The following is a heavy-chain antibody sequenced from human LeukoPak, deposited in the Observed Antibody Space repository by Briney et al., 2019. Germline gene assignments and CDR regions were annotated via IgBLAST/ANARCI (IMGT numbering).Heavy chain of an antibody. CDR1: GGSFSGYY. J-gene: IGHJ4*02. D-gene: IGHD2-2*01. Sequence: SETLSLTCAVSGGSFSGYYWSWIRQPPGKGLEWIGEINHSGSTNYNPSLKSRVTISVDTSKNQFSLKLSSVTAADTAVYYCARGAGIPAAISDYWGQGTLVTVSS. CDR3: ARGAGIPAAISDY. CDR2: INHSGST. V-gene: IGHV4-34*01.